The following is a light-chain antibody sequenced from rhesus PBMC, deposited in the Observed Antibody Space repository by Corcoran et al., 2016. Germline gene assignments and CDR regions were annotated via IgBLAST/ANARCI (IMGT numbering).Light chain of an antibody. CDR3: LQYNSDPLT. J-gene: IGKJ4*01. CDR1: QGISTY. V-gene: IGKV1-43*02. Sequence: DIQMTQSPSSLSASVGDRVTITCRARQGISTYFNWYQQKQGKAPKRLIYAASRLESGVPSRFSGSGAVTDFTLTISSLQPEDFATYYCLQYNSDPLTFGGGTKVEIK. CDR2: AAS.